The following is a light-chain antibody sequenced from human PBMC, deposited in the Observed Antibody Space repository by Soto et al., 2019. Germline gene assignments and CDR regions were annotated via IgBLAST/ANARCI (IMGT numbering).Light chain of an antibody. CDR2: DAS. CDR3: QQSYSTPRT. Sequence: DIQMTQSPSSLSASVGDRVTITCRASQSISSYLNWYQQKPGKAPKLLIYDASNLETGVPSRFSGSGSGTDFTLTISSLQSEDFGTYYCQQSYSTPRTFGHGTKVDIK. V-gene: IGKV1-39*01. CDR1: QSISSY. J-gene: IGKJ2*01.